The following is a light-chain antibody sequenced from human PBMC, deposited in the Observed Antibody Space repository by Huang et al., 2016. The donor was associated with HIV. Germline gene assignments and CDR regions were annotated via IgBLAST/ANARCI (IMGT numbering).Light chain of an antibody. V-gene: IGKV3-11*01. CDR2: ESS. CDR3: QQRSNWPRMYT. CDR1: QSVSSY. J-gene: IGKJ2*01. Sequence: EIVLTQSPATLSLSPGESATLSCRASQSVSSYLAWYQQKPGPAPRRLIYESSNRATGIPARFSGSGSGTDFTLTISSLEPEDFAVYYGQQRSNWPRMYTFGQGTKLEIK.